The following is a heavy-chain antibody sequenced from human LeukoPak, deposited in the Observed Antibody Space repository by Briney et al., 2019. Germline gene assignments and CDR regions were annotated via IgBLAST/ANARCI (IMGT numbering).Heavy chain of an antibody. D-gene: IGHD5-12*01. Sequence: PGGSLSLSCAASGFTFSNYAMSWVRQAPGKGLEWVSAISGSGGSTYYADSVKGRFTISRDDSKNTRSLQMHSLRAEDTAVYYCAIVSFSGYGSVTIFDYWGQGTLVTVSS. CDR2: ISGSGGST. V-gene: IGHV3-23*01. J-gene: IGHJ4*02. CDR1: GFTFSNYA. CDR3: AIVSFSGYGSVTIFDY.